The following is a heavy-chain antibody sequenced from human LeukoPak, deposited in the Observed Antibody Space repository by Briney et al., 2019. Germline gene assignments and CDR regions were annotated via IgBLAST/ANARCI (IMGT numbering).Heavy chain of an antibody. CDR3: ASYRRDSSGWYVVGY. V-gene: IGHV4-59*01. J-gene: IGHJ4*02. CDR1: GGSISSYY. CDR2: IYYSGST. D-gene: IGHD6-19*01. Sequence: SETLSLTCTVSGGSISSYYWSWIRQPPGKGLEWIGYIYYSGSTNYNPPLKSRVTISVDTSKNQFSLKLSSVTAADTAVYYCASYRRDSSGWYVVGYWGQGTLVTVSS.